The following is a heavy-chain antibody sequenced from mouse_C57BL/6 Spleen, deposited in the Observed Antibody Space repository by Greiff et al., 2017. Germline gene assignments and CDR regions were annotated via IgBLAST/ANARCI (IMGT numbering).Heavy chain of an antibody. D-gene: IGHD1-1*01. CDR2: IYPRDGST. V-gene: IGHV1-85*01. CDR1: GYTFTSYD. J-gene: IGHJ1*03. CDR3: ARHYYGSSYVRYFDV. Sequence: QVQLQQSGPELVKPGASVKLSCKASGYTFTSYDINWVKQRPGQGLEWIGWIYPRDGSTKDNEKFKGKATLTVDTSSSTAYMELHSLTSEDSAVYCCARHYYGSSYVRYFDVWGTGTTVTVSS.